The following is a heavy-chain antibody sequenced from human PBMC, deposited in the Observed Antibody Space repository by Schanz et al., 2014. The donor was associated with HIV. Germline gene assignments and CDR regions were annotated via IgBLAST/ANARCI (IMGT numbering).Heavy chain of an antibody. J-gene: IGHJ3*02. CDR2: IDHTGTT. CDR1: GFSATNYY. D-gene: IGHD3-16*01. V-gene: IGHV3-66*01. CDR3: ARDRVGSSASYVTFDI. Sequence: EVQLVESGGGLVQPGGSLSLSCAASGFSATNYYISWVRQAPGKGLEWVSLIDHTGTTYYADSVKGRFTISRDISDNTVPAQISSLRADDTAVYYCARDRVGSSASYVTFDIWGQGTMVTVSS.